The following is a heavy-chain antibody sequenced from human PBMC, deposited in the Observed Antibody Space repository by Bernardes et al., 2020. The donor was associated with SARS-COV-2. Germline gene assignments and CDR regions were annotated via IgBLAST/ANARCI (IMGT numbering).Heavy chain of an antibody. CDR2: IDPSDSYT. J-gene: IGHJ4*02. CDR3: ARHSGSALYYGSASLGY. Sequence: GETLNFSCKGSGYSFTSYWISWVRQIPGTGLEWMGRIDPSDSYTNYSPSFQGHVTISADKSISTAYLQWSSLKASDTAMYYCARHSGSALYYGSASLGYWGQGTLVTGSS. V-gene: IGHV5-10-1*01. CDR1: GYSFTSYW. D-gene: IGHD3-10*01.